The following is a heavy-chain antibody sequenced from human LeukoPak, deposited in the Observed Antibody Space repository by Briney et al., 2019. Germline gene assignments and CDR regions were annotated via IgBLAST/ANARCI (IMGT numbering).Heavy chain of an antibody. V-gene: IGHV1-69*05. CDR1: GGTFSSYA. J-gene: IGHJ3*02. CDR2: IIPIFGTA. CDR3: ARGRSSSPSKAFDI. D-gene: IGHD6-6*01. Sequence: GASVKVSCKASGGTFSSYAISWVRQAPGQGLEWMGGIIPIFGTANYAQKFQGRVTITTDESTSTAYMELSSLRSEDTAVYYCARGRSSSPSKAFDIWGQGTMVTVSS.